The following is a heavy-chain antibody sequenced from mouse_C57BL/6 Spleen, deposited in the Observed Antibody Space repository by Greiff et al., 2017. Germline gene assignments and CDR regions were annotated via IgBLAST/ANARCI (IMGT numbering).Heavy chain of an antibody. V-gene: IGHV5-6*02. CDR2: ISSGGSYT. CDR1: GFTFSSYG. Sequence: DVMLVESGGDLVKPGGSLKLSCAASGFTFSSYGMSWVRQTLDKRLVWVATISSGGSYTYYPDSVQGRFTISRDNAKNTLYLQMSSLQSEDTAMYYGARKGDPEAGFAYWGQGTLVTVSA. CDR3: ARKGDPEAGFAY. J-gene: IGHJ3*01.